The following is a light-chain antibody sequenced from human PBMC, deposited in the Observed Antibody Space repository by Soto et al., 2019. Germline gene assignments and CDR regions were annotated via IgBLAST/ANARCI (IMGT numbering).Light chain of an antibody. V-gene: IGKV1-39*01. CDR3: QQTKGFPLT. J-gene: IGKJ4*01. CDR2: AAS. CDR1: QTIGTY. Sequence: IEGTQAPSALAASLGYIVTIACPASQTIGTYVNWYRQKSGKAPKLLIFAASTLQSGVPSRFSASGSGTDFTLTVGGLQPEDAATYFCQQTKGFPLTFGGGTKVDIK.